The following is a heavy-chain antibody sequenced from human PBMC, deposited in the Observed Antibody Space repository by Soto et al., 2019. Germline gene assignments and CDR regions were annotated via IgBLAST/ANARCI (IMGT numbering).Heavy chain of an antibody. Sequence: EVQLVESGGGLVQPGGSLKLSCAASGFTFSGSAMHWVRQASGKGLEWVGRIRSKANSYATAYAASVKGRFTISRDDSKNTAYLQMNSLKTEDTAVYYCTRRGYGGNSGEVGQQYYFDYWGQGTLVTVSS. CDR1: GFTFSGSA. D-gene: IGHD4-17*01. J-gene: IGHJ4*02. CDR3: TRRGYGGNSGEVGQQYYFDY. V-gene: IGHV3-73*01. CDR2: IRSKANSYAT.